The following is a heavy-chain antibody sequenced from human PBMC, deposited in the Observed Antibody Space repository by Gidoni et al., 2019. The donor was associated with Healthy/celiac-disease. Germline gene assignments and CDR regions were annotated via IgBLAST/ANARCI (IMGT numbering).Heavy chain of an antibody. CDR1: GGSISRYY. J-gene: IGHJ3*02. CDR2: IYYSGST. V-gene: IGHV4-59*01. D-gene: IGHD3-10*01. Sequence: QVQLQESGPGLVKPSETLSLTCTVSGGSISRYYWSWIRQPPGKGLEWIGYIYYSGSTNYNPSLKSRVTISVDTSKNQFSLKLSSVTAADTAVYYCARDRIGSGIAGYDAFDIWGQGTMVTVSS. CDR3: ARDRIGSGIAGYDAFDI.